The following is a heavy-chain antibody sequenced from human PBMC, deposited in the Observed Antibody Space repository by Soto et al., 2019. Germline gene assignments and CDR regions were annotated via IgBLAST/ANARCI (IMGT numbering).Heavy chain of an antibody. CDR2: IGAAGTYI. D-gene: IGHD3-9*01. V-gene: IGHV3-23*01. J-gene: IGHJ4*02. Sequence: GGSLRLSCLGSGFTFKNYAITWVRRAPGKGLEWVASIGAAGTYIYYPDSVKGRFTISRDNSKNTVSLQMNSLRAEDTAVYYCARATYYDILTGSGDYWGQGTLVTVSS. CDR3: ARATYYDILTGSGDY. CDR1: GFTFKNYA.